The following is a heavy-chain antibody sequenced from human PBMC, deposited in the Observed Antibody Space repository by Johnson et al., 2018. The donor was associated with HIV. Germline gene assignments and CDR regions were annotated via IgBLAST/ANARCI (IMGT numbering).Heavy chain of an antibody. Sequence: VQLVETGGGVVQPGRSLRLSCAASGFTFSSYPILWVRQAPGKGLEYVSTINSNGDSTYYTNSVMGRFTISRDNSKNTLYLQMNSLKTEDTAVYYCTTGSFFDIWGQGTMVTVSS. V-gene: IGHV3-64*01. J-gene: IGHJ3*02. CDR3: TTGSFFDI. CDR2: INSNGDST. CDR1: GFTFSSYP.